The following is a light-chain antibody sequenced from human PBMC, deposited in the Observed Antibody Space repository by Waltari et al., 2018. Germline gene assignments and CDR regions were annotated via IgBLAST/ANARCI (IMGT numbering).Light chain of an antibody. J-gene: IGKJ2*02. CDR1: QSVSSN. V-gene: IGKV3-15*01. Sequence: EIVMTQSPATLSVSPGERATLSCRASQSVSSNLAWYQQKPGQAPRLLIYGASTRAAGIPARFSGSGSGTEFTLTISSLQSEDLALYFCQQYNNWPRTFGQGTKVEI. CDR2: GAS. CDR3: QQYNNWPRT.